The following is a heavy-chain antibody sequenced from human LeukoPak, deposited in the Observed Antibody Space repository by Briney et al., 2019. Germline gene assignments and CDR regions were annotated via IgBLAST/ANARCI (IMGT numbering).Heavy chain of an antibody. CDR3: AKGRRDGYNSYWYFDL. V-gene: IGHV3-23*01. J-gene: IGHJ2*01. CDR2: ISGSGGST. D-gene: IGHD5-24*01. Sequence: GGSLRLSCVASGFIFRNYAMSWVRQAPGKGLEWVSAISGSGGSTYYADSLKGRFIISRDNSKNTLLLQMNSLRAEDTAVYYCAKGRRDGYNSYWYFDLWGRGTLVTVSS. CDR1: GFIFRNYA.